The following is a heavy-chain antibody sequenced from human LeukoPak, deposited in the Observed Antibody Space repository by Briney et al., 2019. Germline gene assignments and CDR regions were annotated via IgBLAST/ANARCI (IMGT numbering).Heavy chain of an antibody. Sequence: SETLSLTCTVSGGSISSSSYYWGWIRQPPGKGLEWIGSIYYSGSTYSNPSLKSRVTISVDTSKNQFSLKLSSVTAADTAVYYCARAGRPSFEDFIRQWLVGALGLSFDYWGQGTLVTVSS. CDR3: ARAGRPSFEDFIRQWLVGALGLSFDY. CDR1: GGSISSSSYY. J-gene: IGHJ4*02. CDR2: IYYSGST. V-gene: IGHV4-39*01. D-gene: IGHD6-19*01.